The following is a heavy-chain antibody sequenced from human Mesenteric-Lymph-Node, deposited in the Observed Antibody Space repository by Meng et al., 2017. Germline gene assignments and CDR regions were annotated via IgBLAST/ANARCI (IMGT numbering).Heavy chain of an antibody. CDR1: GGSISSGGYY. CDR3: ARVGWRQWSFDL. CDR2: IHDSGST. V-gene: IGHV4-30-4*08. J-gene: IGHJ2*01. D-gene: IGHD5-18*01. Sequence: QGHRPESGPGLVNPSQTLSLTCTGSGGSISSGGYYWSWIRQHPGKGLEWIGYIHDSGSTYYNPSLKSRVTISVDTSNNQFSLKLSSVTAADTAVYYCARVGWRQWSFDLWGRGTLVTVSS.